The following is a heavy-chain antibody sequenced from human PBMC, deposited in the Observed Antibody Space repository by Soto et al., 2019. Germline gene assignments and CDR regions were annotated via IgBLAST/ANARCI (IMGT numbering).Heavy chain of an antibody. CDR2: IIPPFDTP. J-gene: IGHJ6*01. CDR3: QADEKCWQLYIV. D-gene: IGHD3-10*01. V-gene: IGHV1-69*13. CDR1: GGTFNNYV. Sequence: ASVKVSCKASGGTFNNYVFTWVRQAPGQGLEWMGGIIPPFDTPYSVQKFVGRVTMTADESSGTVYMELSSLTSEDTAVYFCQADEKCWQLYIVWGPETTVTVSS.